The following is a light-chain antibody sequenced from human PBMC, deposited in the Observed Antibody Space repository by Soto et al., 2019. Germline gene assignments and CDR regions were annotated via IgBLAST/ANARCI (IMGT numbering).Light chain of an antibody. CDR3: QHYYSYSPWM. CDR1: QRIRSW. CDR2: DAS. V-gene: IGKV1-5*01. J-gene: IGKJ1*01. Sequence: DIQMTQSPLTVSATVGDRVTLTCRASQRIRSWVAWYQQKAGKAPKLVVHDASILESGVPSRFSGTGSGSELTINIRRLPPDDSETYYCQHYYSYSPWMFGQGTKGDSK.